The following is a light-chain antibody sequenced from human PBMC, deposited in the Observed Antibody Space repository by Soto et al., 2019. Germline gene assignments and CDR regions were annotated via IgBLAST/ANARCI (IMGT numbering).Light chain of an antibody. CDR2: EVS. CDR3: SSYAGSNNYV. V-gene: IGLV2-8*01. Sequence: QSVLTQPPSASGSPGQSVTISCTGTSSDVGGYNYVSWYQHHPGEAPKLMIYEVSKRPSGVPDRFSGSKSGNTASLTVTGVQAVDEADYYCSSYAGSNNYVFGTGTKVTVL. CDR1: SSDVGGYNY. J-gene: IGLJ1*01.